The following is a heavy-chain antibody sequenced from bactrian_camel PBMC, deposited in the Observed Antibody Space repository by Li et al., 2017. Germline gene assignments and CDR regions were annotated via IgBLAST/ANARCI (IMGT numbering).Heavy chain of an antibody. CDR1: GYTLSEAN. V-gene: IGHV3S66*01. D-gene: IGHD2*01. CDR2: TFHSDGST. Sequence: VQLVESGGGSVQAGGSLRLSCTMPGYTLSEANIDWYRQAPGNECERVARTFHSDGSTDYADSVKGRFTISRDNAKNTVYLQMNSLKPEDTAVYYCALDLGPAFPYCSGSPSQGTQVTVS. J-gene: IGHJ4*01.